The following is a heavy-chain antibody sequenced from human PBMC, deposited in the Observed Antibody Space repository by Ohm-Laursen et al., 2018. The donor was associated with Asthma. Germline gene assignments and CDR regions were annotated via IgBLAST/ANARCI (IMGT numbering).Heavy chain of an antibody. Sequence: PTQTLTLTCTFSWFSLRTKDVAVGWIRQPPGKALEWLALIHWDDTKRYSPSLNNRLTIIKDASKNQVVLIMTDMDPVDTATYYCATRHTGTTAGDAFDVWGQGTLVTVSS. CDR1: WFSLRTKDVA. V-gene: IGHV2-5*02. CDR3: ATRHTGTTAGDAFDV. CDR2: IHWDDTK. J-gene: IGHJ3*01. D-gene: IGHD1-1*01.